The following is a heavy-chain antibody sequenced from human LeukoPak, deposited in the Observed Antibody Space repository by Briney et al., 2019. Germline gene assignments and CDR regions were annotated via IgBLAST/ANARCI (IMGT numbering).Heavy chain of an antibody. CDR3: ARGYCSSTSCYPVFDY. Sequence: SETLSLTCTVSGGSISSGGYYWSWIRQHPGKGLEWIGYIYYSGSTYYNPSLKSRVTTSVDTSKNQFSLKLSSVTAADTAVYYCARGYCSSTSCYPVFDYWGQGTLVTVPS. V-gene: IGHV4-31*03. CDR2: IYYSGST. J-gene: IGHJ4*02. D-gene: IGHD2-2*01. CDR1: GGSISSGGYY.